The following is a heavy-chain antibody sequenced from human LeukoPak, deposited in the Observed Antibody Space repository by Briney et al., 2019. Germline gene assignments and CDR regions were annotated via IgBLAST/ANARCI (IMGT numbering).Heavy chain of an antibody. CDR1: GYTFTSYY. J-gene: IGHJ4*02. CDR3: ARVAVAGGGDFDY. V-gene: IGHV1-46*01. D-gene: IGHD6-19*01. Sequence: ASVKVSCKASGYTFTSYYMHWVRQAPGQGLEWMGIINPSGGSTSYAQKFQGRVTMTRDTSISTAYMELSRLRSDDTAVYYCARVAVAGGGDFDYWGQGTLVTVSS. CDR2: INPSGGST.